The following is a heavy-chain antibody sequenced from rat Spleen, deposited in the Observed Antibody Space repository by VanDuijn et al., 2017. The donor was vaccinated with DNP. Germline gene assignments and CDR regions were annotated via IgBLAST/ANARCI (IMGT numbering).Heavy chain of an antibody. D-gene: IGHD1-2*01. CDR1: GYSITSNY. Sequence: EVQLRESGPGLVKPSQSLSLTCSVTGYSITSNYWGWIRKFPGSKMEWMGYISYSGSTAYNPSLKSRISITRDTSKNQFFLQLNSVTTEDTATYYCARSVYYYGSYIPFDYWGQGVMVTVSS. CDR3: ARSVYYYGSYIPFDY. J-gene: IGHJ2*01. CDR2: ISYSGST. V-gene: IGHV3-1*01.